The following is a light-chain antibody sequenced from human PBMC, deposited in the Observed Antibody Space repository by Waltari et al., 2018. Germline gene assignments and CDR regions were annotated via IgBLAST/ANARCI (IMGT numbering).Light chain of an antibody. J-gene: IGLJ3*02. CDR3: AAWDDSLNAWL. V-gene: IGLV1-44*01. CDR2: SNT. Sequence: QSVLTQPPSASGTPGQRVPSPCSGSSSNIGINTVKWYQHLPGPAPKLPLYSNTQRPSGVPDRFSGSKSGTSASLAISGLQSEDAADYYCAAWDDSLNAWLFGGGTKLTVL. CDR1: SSNIGINT.